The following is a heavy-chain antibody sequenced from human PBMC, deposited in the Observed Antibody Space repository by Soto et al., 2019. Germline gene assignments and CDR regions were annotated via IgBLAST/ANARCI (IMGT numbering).Heavy chain of an antibody. D-gene: IGHD2-21*02. J-gene: IGHJ6*02. CDR2: IYWHDDK. V-gene: IGHV2-5*01. Sequence: QITLKESGPTLVRPTQTLTLTCTFSGFSLSTSGVGVGWIRQPRGKALEWLALIYWHDDKRYSPSLKSRLTITKDTSKNQVVRTMTNMDPVDTATYYCAHSRCGGDCLQSYSSHYYYGMDVWGQGTTVTVSS. CDR3: AHSRCGGDCLQSYSSHYYYGMDV. CDR1: GFSLSTSGVG.